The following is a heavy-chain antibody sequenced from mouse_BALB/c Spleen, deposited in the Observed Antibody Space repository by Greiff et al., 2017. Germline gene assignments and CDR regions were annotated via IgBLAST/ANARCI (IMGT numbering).Heavy chain of an antibody. D-gene: IGHD2-3*01. V-gene: IGHV5-6-5*01. CDR3: DRGRDGYKGWYFDV. CDR1: GFSFSSYA. J-gene: IGHJ1*01. Sequence: EVLLVESGGGLVKPGGSLKLSCAASGFSFSSYAMSWVRQTPEKRLEWVASISSGGSTYYPDSVKGRFTISRDNARNILYLQMSSLRSEDTAMYSCDRGRDGYKGWYFDVWGEGTKVTVSS. CDR2: ISSGGST.